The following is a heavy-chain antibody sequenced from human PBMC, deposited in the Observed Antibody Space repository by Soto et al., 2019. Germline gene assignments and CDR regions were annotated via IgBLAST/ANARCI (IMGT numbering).Heavy chain of an antibody. D-gene: IGHD2-21*02. Sequence: QVQLVQSGAEVKKPGSSVKVSCKASGGTFSSYTISWVRQAPGQGLEWMGRIIPILGIANYAQKFQGRVTTTADKSTSTAYMELSSLRSEDTAVYYCARGTCGGDCYNNWFDTWGQGTLVTVSS. CDR2: IIPILGIA. J-gene: IGHJ5*02. CDR3: ARGTCGGDCYNNWFDT. V-gene: IGHV1-69*02. CDR1: GGTFSSYT.